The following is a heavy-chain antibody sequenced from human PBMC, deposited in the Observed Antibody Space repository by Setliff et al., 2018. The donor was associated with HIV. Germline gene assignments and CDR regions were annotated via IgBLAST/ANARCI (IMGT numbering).Heavy chain of an antibody. Sequence: PGGSLRLSCAASGFTFSSYTMNWVRQAPGKGLEWVSSISGSSDYIYYADSVKGRFTISRDTAKNSLSLQMNSLRAEDTAIYYCARDTLYCSGGKCPFDYWGQGTLVTVSS. J-gene: IGHJ4*02. V-gene: IGHV3-21*01. CDR1: GFTFSSYT. CDR2: ISGSSDYI. D-gene: IGHD2-15*01. CDR3: ARDTLYCSGGKCPFDY.